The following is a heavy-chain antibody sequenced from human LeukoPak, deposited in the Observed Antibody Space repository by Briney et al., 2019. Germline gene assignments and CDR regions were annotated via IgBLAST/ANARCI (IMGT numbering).Heavy chain of an antibody. D-gene: IGHD3-10*01. CDR3: SKDRTTSGGAEGY. CDR2: IWYDGSNK. Sequence: GGSLRFSCAASGFTFSSYGMHWVRQAPGKGLEWVAVIWYDGSNKYYADSVKGRFTISRDNSKNTLYLQMNSLRAEDTAIYYCSKDRTTSGGAEGYWGQGTLVTVSA. V-gene: IGHV3-33*06. CDR1: GFTFSSYG. J-gene: IGHJ4*02.